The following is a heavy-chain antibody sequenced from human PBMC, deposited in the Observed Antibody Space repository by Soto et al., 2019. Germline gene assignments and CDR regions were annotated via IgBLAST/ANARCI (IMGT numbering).Heavy chain of an antibody. D-gene: IGHD3-3*01. J-gene: IGHJ6*02. CDR3: ARDRSLIFAVPPYGMDV. CDR2: ISESGGTT. V-gene: IGHV3-48*03. CDR1: GFTFSDHE. Sequence: TGGSLRLSCVVSGFTFSDHEMNWVRQAPGKGPEWVSRISESGGTTSYADSVKGRFTISRDNARDSLYLHMNSLRAEDTAIYYCARDRSLIFAVPPYGMDVWGQGTTVTVSS.